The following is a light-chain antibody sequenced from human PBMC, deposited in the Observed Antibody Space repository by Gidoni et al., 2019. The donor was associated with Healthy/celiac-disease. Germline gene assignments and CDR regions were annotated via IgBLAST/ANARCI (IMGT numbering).Light chain of an antibody. CDR2: EVS. CDR3: SSYTSSSNLYV. CDR1: SSDVGGYNY. J-gene: IGLJ1*01. V-gene: IGLV2-14*01. Sequence: QSALTQPASVSGSPGQSITISCTGTSSDVGGYNYVSWYQQHPGKAPKLMIYEVSNRPSGVPDRFSGSKSGNTASLTISGLQAEDEADYYCSSYTSSSNLYVFGTGTKVTVL.